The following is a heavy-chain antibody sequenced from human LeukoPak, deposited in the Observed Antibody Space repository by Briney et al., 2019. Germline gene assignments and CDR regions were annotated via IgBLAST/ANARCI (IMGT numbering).Heavy chain of an antibody. V-gene: IGHV3-30-3*01. CDR2: ISYDGSNK. CDR1: GFTFSSYA. CDR3: AKDYYGDYDPFFGWFDP. D-gene: IGHD4-17*01. J-gene: IGHJ5*02. Sequence: GGSLRLSCAASGFTFSSYAMHWVRQAPGKGLEWVAVISYDGSNKYYADSVKGRFTISRDNSKNTLYLQMNSLRAEDTAVYYCAKDYYGDYDPFFGWFDPWGQGTLVTVSS.